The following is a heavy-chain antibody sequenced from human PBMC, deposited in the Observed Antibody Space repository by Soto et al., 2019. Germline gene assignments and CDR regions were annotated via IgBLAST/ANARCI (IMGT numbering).Heavy chain of an antibody. CDR2: IVYDGTKK. Sequence: ESVGGVVQPGRSLRLSCAGSGFPFNLYGMHWVRQAPGKGLEWVALIVYDGTKKDYVDSVKGRFTISRDNSKNTVYLQMNSLRAEDTAIYYCAKDHYFDSSGYYGLDWGQGTLVTVSS. D-gene: IGHD3-22*01. CDR3: AKDHYFDSSGYYGLD. V-gene: IGHV3-30*18. J-gene: IGHJ4*02. CDR1: GFPFNLYG.